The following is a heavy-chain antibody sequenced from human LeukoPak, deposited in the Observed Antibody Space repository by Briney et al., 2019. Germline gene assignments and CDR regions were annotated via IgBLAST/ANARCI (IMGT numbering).Heavy chain of an antibody. CDR1: GFTFDDYA. J-gene: IGHJ2*01. D-gene: IGHD1-26*01. V-gene: IGHV3-9*03. CDR3: AKDRSSGSYGYFDL. Sequence: GGSLRLCCAASGFTFDDYAMHWVRQAPGKGLEWVSGISWNSGSIGYADSVKGRFTISRDNAKNSLYLQMNSLRAEDMALYYCAKDRSSGSYGYFDLWGRGTLVTVSS. CDR2: ISWNSGSI.